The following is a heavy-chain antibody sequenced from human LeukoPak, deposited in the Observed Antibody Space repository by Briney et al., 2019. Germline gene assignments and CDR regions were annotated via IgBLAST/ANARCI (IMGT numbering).Heavy chain of an antibody. CDR3: AKDRPNYYDSSGHYYRRNGDY. CDR2: ITSSGTGT. D-gene: IGHD3-22*01. V-gene: IGHV3-23*01. CDR1: GFTFSIYA. Sequence: GGSLTLSCAASGFTFSIYAMSWVRQAPGKGLEWVSSITSSGTGTFYADSVKGRFTISMDNSENTLYLQMNSLRAEDMAVYYCAKDRPNYYDSSGHYYRRNGDYWGQGTLVTVSS. J-gene: IGHJ4*02.